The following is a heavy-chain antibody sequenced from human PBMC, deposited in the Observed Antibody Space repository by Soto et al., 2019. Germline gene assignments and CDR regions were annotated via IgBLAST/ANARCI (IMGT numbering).Heavy chain of an antibody. J-gene: IGHJ6*03. Sequence: SETLSLTCTVSGGSISSYYWSWIRQPPGKGLEWIGYIYYSGSTNYNPSLKSRVTISVDTSKNQFSLKLSSVTAADTAVYYCARHMTSTPIRDILTGYYSYYYYYMDVWGKGTTVTVSS. CDR2: IYYSGST. V-gene: IGHV4-59*08. CDR3: ARHMTSTPIRDILTGYYSYYYYYMDV. D-gene: IGHD3-9*01. CDR1: GGSISSYY.